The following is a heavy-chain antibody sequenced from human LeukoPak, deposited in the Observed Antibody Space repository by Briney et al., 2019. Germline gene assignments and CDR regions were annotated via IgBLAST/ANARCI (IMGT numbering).Heavy chain of an antibody. CDR3: AKDGRDYGDYAGDAFDI. V-gene: IGHV3-30*18. CDR1: GFTFSSYG. Sequence: GRSLRLSCAASGFTFSSYGMHWVRQAPGKGLEWVAVISYDGSNKYYADSVKGRFTTSRDNSKNTLYLQMNSLRAEDTAVYYCAKDGRDYGDYAGDAFDIWGQGTMVTVSS. J-gene: IGHJ3*02. D-gene: IGHD4-17*01. CDR2: ISYDGSNK.